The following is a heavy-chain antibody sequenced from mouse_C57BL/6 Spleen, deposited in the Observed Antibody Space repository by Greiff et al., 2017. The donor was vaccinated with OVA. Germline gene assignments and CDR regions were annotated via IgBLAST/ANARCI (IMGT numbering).Heavy chain of an antibody. Sequence: VKLVESGPELVKPGASVKISCKASGYSFTSYYIHWVKQRPGQGLEWIGWIYPGSGNTKYNEKFKGKATLTADTSSSTAYMQLSSLTSEDSAVYSCARGDYYGSSIYYAMDYWGQGTSVTVSS. J-gene: IGHJ4*01. CDR1: GYSFTSYY. D-gene: IGHD1-1*01. V-gene: IGHV1-66*01. CDR3: ARGDYYGSSIYYAMDY. CDR2: IYPGSGNT.